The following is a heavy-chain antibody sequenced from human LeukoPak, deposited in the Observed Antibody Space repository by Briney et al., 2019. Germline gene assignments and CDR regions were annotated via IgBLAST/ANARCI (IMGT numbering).Heavy chain of an antibody. CDR3: ARSYVRGWYEVGGIDY. CDR2: ISYDGSNK. V-gene: IGHV3-30-3*01. CDR1: GFTFSSYA. Sequence: GGSPRLSCAASGFTFSSYAMHWVRQAPGKGLEWVAVISYDGSNKYYADSVKGRFTISRDNSKNTLYLQMNSLRAEDTAVYYCARSYVRGWYEVGGIDYWGQGTLVTVSS. J-gene: IGHJ4*02. D-gene: IGHD6-19*01.